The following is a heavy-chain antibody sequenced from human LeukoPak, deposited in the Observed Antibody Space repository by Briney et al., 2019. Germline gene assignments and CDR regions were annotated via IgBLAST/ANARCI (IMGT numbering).Heavy chain of an antibody. CDR1: GFTFSSYD. J-gene: IGHJ6*02. CDR2: IGTAGDT. V-gene: IGHV3-13*03. CDR3: ARDLSSAYGMDV. Sequence: GGSLRLSCAACGFTFSSYDMHWVRQATGKGLEWVSAIGTAGDTYYPGSVKGQFTISRENAKNSLYLQMNSLRAGDTAVYYCARDLSSAYGMDVWGQGTTVTVSS. D-gene: IGHD3-22*01.